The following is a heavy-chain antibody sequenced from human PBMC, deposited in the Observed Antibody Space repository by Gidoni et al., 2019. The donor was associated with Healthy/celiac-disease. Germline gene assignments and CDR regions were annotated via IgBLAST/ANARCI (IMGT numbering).Heavy chain of an antibody. J-gene: IGHJ4*02. Sequence: EVQLLESGGGLVQPGGSLRLSCAASGCTFSSYAMGWVRQAPGKGLEWVSAISGSGGSTYYADSVKGRFTSSRDNSKNTLYLQMNSLRAEDTAVYYCAKDPPARGYSYGPFDYWGQGTLVTVSS. CDR1: GCTFSSYA. D-gene: IGHD5-18*01. CDR2: ISGSGGST. V-gene: IGHV3-23*01. CDR3: AKDPPARGYSYGPFDY.